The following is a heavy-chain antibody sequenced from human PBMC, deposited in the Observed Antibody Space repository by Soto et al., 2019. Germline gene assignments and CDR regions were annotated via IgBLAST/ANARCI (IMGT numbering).Heavy chain of an antibody. CDR1: GFTFSNYN. CDR3: AKGWCDS. V-gene: IGHV3-23*01. CDR2: ISGSGGGT. Sequence: GGSLRLSCAASGFTFSNYNMSWVRQAPGKGLEWVSSISGSGGGTYYADSVKGRFTISRDNSKNTLDLQMNSLRVQDTAVYYCAKGWCDSWGQGTLVTVSS. J-gene: IGHJ5*01.